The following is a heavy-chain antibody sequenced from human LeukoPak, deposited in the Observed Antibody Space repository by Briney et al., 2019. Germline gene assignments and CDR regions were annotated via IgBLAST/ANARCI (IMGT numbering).Heavy chain of an antibody. CDR3: AKGGSATITTGGFDP. Sequence: GGSLRLSCAASGFTFSSHNMHWVRQAPGKGLEWVAVISYDGSSKYYADSVKGRFTISRDNSKNTLYLQVNSLRAEDTAIYYCAKGGSATITTGGFDPWGQGTLVTVSS. V-gene: IGHV3-30*18. CDR1: GFTFSSHN. D-gene: IGHD4-11*01. J-gene: IGHJ5*02. CDR2: ISYDGSSK.